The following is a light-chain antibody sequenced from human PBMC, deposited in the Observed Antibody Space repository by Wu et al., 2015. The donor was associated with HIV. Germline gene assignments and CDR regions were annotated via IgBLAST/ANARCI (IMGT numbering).Light chain of an antibody. Sequence: DIQMTQSPSSLSASVGDRVTITCRASQSISSYLNWYQQKPGKAPKLLIYAASSLQSGVPSRFSGSGSGTDFTLTISSLQPEDFATYYCQQHNNYPRTFGQGTKVEIK. J-gene: IGKJ1*01. CDR1: QSISSY. V-gene: IGKV1-39*01. CDR3: QQHNNYPRT. CDR2: AAS.